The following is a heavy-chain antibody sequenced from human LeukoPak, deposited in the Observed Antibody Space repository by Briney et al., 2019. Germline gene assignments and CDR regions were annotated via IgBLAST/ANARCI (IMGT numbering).Heavy chain of an antibody. CDR3: ARDSSSGWLFDY. CDR1: GFTFSSYA. J-gene: IGHJ4*02. Sequence: GGSLRLSCAASGFTFSSYAMSWVRQAPGKGLEWVSAISGSGGSTYYADSVKGRFTISRDNSKNTLYLQMNSLRAEDTAVYYCARDSSSGWLFDYWGQGTLVTVSS. CDR2: ISGSGGST. D-gene: IGHD6-19*01. V-gene: IGHV3-23*01.